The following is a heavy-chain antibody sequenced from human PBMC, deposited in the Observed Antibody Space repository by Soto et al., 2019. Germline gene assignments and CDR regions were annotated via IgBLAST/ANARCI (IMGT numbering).Heavy chain of an antibody. CDR3: ARDRSGSYYQLYFQH. D-gene: IGHD1-26*01. J-gene: IGHJ1*01. CDR1: GGTFSSYT. Sequence: SVKVSCKASGGTFSSYTISWVRQAPGQGLEWMGRIIPILGIANYAQKFQGRVTITADKSTSTAYMELSSLRSEDTAVYYCARDRSGSYYQLYFQHWGQGTLVTVSS. V-gene: IGHV1-69*04. CDR2: IIPILGIA.